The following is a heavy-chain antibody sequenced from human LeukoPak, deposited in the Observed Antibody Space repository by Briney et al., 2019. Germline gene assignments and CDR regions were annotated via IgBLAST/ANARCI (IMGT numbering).Heavy chain of an antibody. Sequence: SETLSLTCTVSGGSISSSSYYWGWIRQPPGKGLEWIGSIYYSGSTYYNPSLRSRVTISVDTSKNQFSLKLSSVTAADTAVYYCANYDSSGHDAFDIWGQGTMVTVSS. CDR2: IYYSGST. CDR1: GGSISSSSYY. D-gene: IGHD3-22*01. CDR3: ANYDSSGHDAFDI. J-gene: IGHJ3*02. V-gene: IGHV4-39*07.